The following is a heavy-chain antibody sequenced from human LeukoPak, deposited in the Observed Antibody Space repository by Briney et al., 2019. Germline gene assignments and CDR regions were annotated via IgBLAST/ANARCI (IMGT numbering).Heavy chain of an antibody. CDR3: AREKTSGSYAP. J-gene: IGHJ4*02. D-gene: IGHD3-10*01. CDR1: GGSISPYY. Sequence: SETLSLTCTVSGGSISPYYWGWIRQPPGKGLEWIGYIYYSGSTNYNPSLRSRVSFSVDTSKNQFSLKLSSVTAADTAVYYCAREKTSGSYAPWGQGTLVTASS. CDR2: IYYSGST. V-gene: IGHV4-59*01.